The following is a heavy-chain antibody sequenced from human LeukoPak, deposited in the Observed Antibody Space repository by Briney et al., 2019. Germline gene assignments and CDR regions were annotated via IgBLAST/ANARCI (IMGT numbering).Heavy chain of an antibody. D-gene: IGHD2-2*01. CDR2: IYYSGST. Sequence: SETLSLTCTVSGGSISSSSYYWGWIRQPPGKGLEWIGSIYYSGSTYYNPSLKSRVTISVDTSKNQFSLKLSSVTAADTAVYYCARHLNIVVVPAATDNWFDPWGQGTLVTVSS. CDR1: GGSISSSSYY. V-gene: IGHV4-39*01. CDR3: ARHLNIVVVPAATDNWFDP. J-gene: IGHJ5*02.